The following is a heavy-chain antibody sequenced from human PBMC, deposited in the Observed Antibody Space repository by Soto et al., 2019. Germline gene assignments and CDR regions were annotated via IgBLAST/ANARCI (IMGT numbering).Heavy chain of an antibody. Sequence: GGSLRLSCVASGFTFSDHYIDWVRQAPGKGLEWVGRTRKKANSYTTEYAASVKGRFTISRDDSKNSLYLQMNSLKTEDTAVYYCARTGDISSSFLEYWGQGTLVTVSS. CDR2: TRKKANSYTT. J-gene: IGHJ4*02. CDR3: ARTGDISSSFLEY. D-gene: IGHD2-2*01. V-gene: IGHV3-72*01. CDR1: GFTFSDHY.